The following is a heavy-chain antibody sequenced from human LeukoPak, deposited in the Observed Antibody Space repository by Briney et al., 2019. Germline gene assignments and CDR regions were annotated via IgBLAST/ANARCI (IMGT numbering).Heavy chain of an antibody. V-gene: IGHV3-7*01. Sequence: PGGSLRLSCAASGFIFNNYWISWVRQAPGEGLEWVANIKQDGSEKYYVDSVEGRFTISRDNAKNSLYLQMNSLRAEDTAVYYCARARELWFGELLYRTAFDIWGQRTMVTVSS. CDR1: GFIFNNYW. CDR3: ARARELWFGELLYRTAFDI. D-gene: IGHD3-10*01. J-gene: IGHJ3*02. CDR2: IKQDGSEK.